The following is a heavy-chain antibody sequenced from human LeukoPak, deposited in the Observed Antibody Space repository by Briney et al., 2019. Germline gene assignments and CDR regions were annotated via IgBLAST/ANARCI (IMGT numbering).Heavy chain of an antibody. Sequence: GASVTVSCTASGGTFSSYAISWVRQAPGQGLEWMGRIIPILGIANYAQKFQGRVTITADKSTSTAYMELSSLRSEDTAVYYCARDSRDYYDTREVPDPFFDYWGQGTLVTVSS. D-gene: IGHD3-22*01. CDR2: IIPILGIA. J-gene: IGHJ4*02. CDR3: ARDSRDYYDTREVPDPFFDY. V-gene: IGHV1-69*04. CDR1: GGTFSSYA.